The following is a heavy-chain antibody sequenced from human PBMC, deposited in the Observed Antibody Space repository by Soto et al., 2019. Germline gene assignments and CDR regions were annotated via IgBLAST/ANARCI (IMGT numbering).Heavy chain of an antibody. CDR3: ARDGQQLEPLYYFDY. CDR1: GFTFSTYA. J-gene: IGHJ4*02. Sequence: QVQLVESGGGVVQPGRSLRLSCADSGFTFSTYAMHWVRQSPGKGLEWVAVISYDGSNEYYADSVKGRFTISRDNSKNTLYLQMNSLRAEDTAVYYCARDGQQLEPLYYFDYWGQGTLVTVSS. D-gene: IGHD6-13*01. V-gene: IGHV3-30-3*01. CDR2: ISYDGSNE.